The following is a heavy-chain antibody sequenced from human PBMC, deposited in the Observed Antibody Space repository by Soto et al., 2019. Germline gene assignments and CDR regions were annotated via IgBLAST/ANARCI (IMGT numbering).Heavy chain of an antibody. D-gene: IGHD3-10*01. J-gene: IGHJ4*02. CDR3: AHSLKILLFGELSPTFDY. CDR1: GFSLSTSGVG. V-gene: IGHV2-5*02. Sequence: QITLKESGPTLVKPTQTLTLTCTFSGFSLSTSGVGVGWIRQPPGKTLEWLALIYWDDDKRYSPSLKSRLTITKDTSKNQVVLTMTNMDPVDTATYYCAHSLKILLFGELSPTFDYWGQGTLVTVSS. CDR2: IYWDDDK.